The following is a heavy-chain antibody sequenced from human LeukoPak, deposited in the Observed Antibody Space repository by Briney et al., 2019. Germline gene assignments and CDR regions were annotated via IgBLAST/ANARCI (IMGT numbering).Heavy chain of an antibody. CDR3: AKDSHGTYCTNGVCYTPPDY. Sequence: GGSLRLSCAASGFTFSSYAMSWVRQAPGKGLEWVSAISGSGGSTHYADSVKGRFTFSRDNSKNTLYLQMNSLRAEDTAVYYCAKDSHGTYCTNGVCYTPPDYWGQGTLVTVSS. CDR2: ISGSGGST. D-gene: IGHD2-8*01. V-gene: IGHV3-23*01. CDR1: GFTFSSYA. J-gene: IGHJ4*02.